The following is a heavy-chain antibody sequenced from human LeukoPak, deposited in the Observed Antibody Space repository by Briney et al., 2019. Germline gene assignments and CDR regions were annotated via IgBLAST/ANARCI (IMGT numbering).Heavy chain of an antibody. CDR2: ISSSSSYI. V-gene: IGHV3-21*01. D-gene: IGHD6-6*01. Sequence: PGGSLRLSCAASGFTFSSYSMNWVRQAPGKGLEWVSSISSSSSYIYYADSVKGRFTISRDNAKNSLYLQMNSLRAEDTAVYYCASPPLYSSSPLDYWGQGILVTVSS. J-gene: IGHJ4*02. CDR1: GFTFSSYS. CDR3: ASPPLYSSSPLDY.